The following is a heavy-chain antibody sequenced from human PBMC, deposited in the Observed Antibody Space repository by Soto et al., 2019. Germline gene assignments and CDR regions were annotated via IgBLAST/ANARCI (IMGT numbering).Heavy chain of an antibody. CDR2: ISSSGSTI. CDR1: GFTFSSYE. CDR3: ARGYYYDSSGYYPSRFGMDV. V-gene: IGHV3-48*03. J-gene: IGHJ6*02. D-gene: IGHD3-22*01. Sequence: PGGSLRLSCAASGFTFSSYEMNWVRQAPGKGLEWVSYISSSGSTIYYADSVKGRFTISRDNAKNSLYLQMNSLRAEDTAVYYCARGYYYDSSGYYPSRFGMDVWGQGTTVTVXS.